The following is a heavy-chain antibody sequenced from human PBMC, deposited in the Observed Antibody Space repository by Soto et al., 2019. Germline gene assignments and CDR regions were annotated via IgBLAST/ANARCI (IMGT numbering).Heavy chain of an antibody. Sequence: GGSLRLSCAASGFTFGSYGMHWVRQAPGKGLEWVAVIWYDGSNKYYADSVKGRFTISRDNSKNTLYLQMNSLRAEDTAVYYCASGRYFDWLLFDYWGQGTLVTDSS. CDR3: ASGRYFDWLLFDY. CDR1: GFTFGSYG. D-gene: IGHD3-9*01. CDR2: IWYDGSNK. J-gene: IGHJ4*02. V-gene: IGHV3-33*01.